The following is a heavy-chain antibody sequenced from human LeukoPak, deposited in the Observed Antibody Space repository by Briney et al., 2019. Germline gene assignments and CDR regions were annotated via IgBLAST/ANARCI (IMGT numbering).Heavy chain of an antibody. CDR3: ARDRGNGDYGDYFDS. D-gene: IGHD4-17*01. CDR1: GGSVTSGPNY. J-gene: IGHJ4*02. V-gene: IGHV4-61*02. Sequence: SQTLSLTCSVSGGSVTSGPNYWNWIRRPAGKGLEWIGRIQTSGRVHYNPSLNSRITVYLVTLKNLVSLQLTSVTAADTAVYYCARDRGNGDYGDYFDSWGQGTQVTVSS. CDR2: IQTSGRV.